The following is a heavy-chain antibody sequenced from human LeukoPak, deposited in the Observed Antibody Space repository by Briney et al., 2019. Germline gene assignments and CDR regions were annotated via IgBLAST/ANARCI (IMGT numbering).Heavy chain of an antibody. D-gene: IGHD3-10*01. CDR2: LSSSSSVI. CDR1: GFTFSTYA. CDR3: VRDRHYIGNREVRFPY. J-gene: IGHJ4*02. Sequence: PGGSLRLSCAASGFTFSTYAMDWVRQAPGKGLEWVSYLSSSSSVIYHADSVKGRFTISRDNAKNSLYLQMNSLRVEDTAVYYCVRDRHYIGNREVRFPYWGQGALVTVSS. V-gene: IGHV3-48*01.